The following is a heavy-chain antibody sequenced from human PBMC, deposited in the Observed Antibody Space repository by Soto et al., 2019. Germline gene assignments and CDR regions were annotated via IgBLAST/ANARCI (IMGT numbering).Heavy chain of an antibody. D-gene: IGHD6-13*01. V-gene: IGHV3-23*01. CDR2: ISGSGSST. CDR1: GFTFSNYA. J-gene: IGHJ4*02. Sequence: EVQLLESGGGLVQPGGSLRLSCAASGFTFSNYAVTWVRQAPGKGLEWVATISGSGSSTYYAASMKGRFTISRDNSKNPLYQQMNSLRADDTAVYYGAKDQGSSWYEIDYWGQGTLVTVSS. CDR3: AKDQGSSWYEIDY.